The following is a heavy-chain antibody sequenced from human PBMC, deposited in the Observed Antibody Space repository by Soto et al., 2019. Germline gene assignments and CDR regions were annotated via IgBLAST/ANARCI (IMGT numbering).Heavy chain of an antibody. Sequence: EVQLVESGGGLVQPGGSLRLSCAASGFTFSSYWMHWVRQAPGKGLEWVSRIEGDGSSTTSADSVKGRFTVSRDDARNTLYLQMSSLRADDTAVYYCAKEAGSGSYYFDYWGQGTLVTVSS. V-gene: IGHV3-74*01. J-gene: IGHJ4*02. CDR3: AKEAGSGSYYFDY. CDR1: GFTFSSYW. CDR2: IEGDGSST. D-gene: IGHD1-26*01.